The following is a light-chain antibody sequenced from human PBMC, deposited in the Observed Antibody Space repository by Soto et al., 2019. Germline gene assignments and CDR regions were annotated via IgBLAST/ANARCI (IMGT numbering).Light chain of an antibody. CDR3: AAWDDSLRGWV. J-gene: IGLJ3*02. CDR1: SSSIGSNY. Sequence: QSVLTQPPSASGTPGQRVTISCSESSSSIGSNYIYWYQQLPGTAPKLLIYRDSQRPSGVPDRFSGFKSGTSASLAISGLRSEDEADYYCAAWDDSLRGWVFGGGTQLTVL. V-gene: IGLV1-47*01. CDR2: RDS.